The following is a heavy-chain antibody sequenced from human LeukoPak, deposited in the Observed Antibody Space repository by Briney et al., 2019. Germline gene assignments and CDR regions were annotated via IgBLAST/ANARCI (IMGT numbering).Heavy chain of an antibody. Sequence: SETLSLTCTVSGGSISSHYWSWIRQPPGKGREWIGYIYYSGSTNYNPSLKSRVTISVDTSKNQFSLKLSSVTAADTAVYYCARASITMVRGVTGWFDPWGQGTLVTVSS. J-gene: IGHJ5*02. D-gene: IGHD3-10*01. CDR1: GGSISSHY. V-gene: IGHV4-59*11. CDR3: ARASITMVRGVTGWFDP. CDR2: IYYSGST.